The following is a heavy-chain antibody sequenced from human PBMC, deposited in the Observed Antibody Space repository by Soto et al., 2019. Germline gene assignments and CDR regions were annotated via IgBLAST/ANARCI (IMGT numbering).Heavy chain of an antibody. D-gene: IGHD6-19*01. CDR3: ARVEMSSGWYQNDY. CDR1: GGSISSSRYY. Sequence: SETLSLTCTVAGGSISSSRYYWSWIRQTPGKGLEWIGYIYQSGSTNYNPSLKSRVTISVDTSKNQISLKLSSVTAADTAVYYCARVEMSSGWYQNDYWGQGTLVTVSS. V-gene: IGHV4-61*01. J-gene: IGHJ4*02. CDR2: IYQSGST.